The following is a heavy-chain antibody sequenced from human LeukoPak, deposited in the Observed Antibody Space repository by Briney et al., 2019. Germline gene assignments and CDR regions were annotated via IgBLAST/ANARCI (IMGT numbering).Heavy chain of an antibody. CDR3: ARRARPIVVVPAAINWFDP. Sequence: ASVKVSCKASGYTFTSYGISWVRQAPGQGLEWMGWISAYNGNTNYAQKLQGRVTMTTDTSTSTAYMELRSLRSDDTAVYYCARRARPIVVVPAAINWFDPWGQGTLVTVSS. CDR2: ISAYNGNT. V-gene: IGHV1-18*01. D-gene: IGHD2-2*01. J-gene: IGHJ5*02. CDR1: GYTFTSYG.